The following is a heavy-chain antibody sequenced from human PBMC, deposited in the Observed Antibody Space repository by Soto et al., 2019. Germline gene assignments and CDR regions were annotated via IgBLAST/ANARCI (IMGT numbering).Heavy chain of an antibody. J-gene: IGHJ6*02. CDR2: ISVYNGNT. Sequence: QVQLEQSGAEVKKPGASVKVSCKASGYTFSSYGISWVRQAPGQGFEWVGRISVYNGNTDHAQKFQGRVIMTRDTSTSTAYMALRSLRSADTAVYFCARDAGESILSIRGARYKYYGMDVWGQGTTVTVSS. CDR1: GYTFSSYG. CDR3: ARDAGESILSIRGARYKYYGMDV. D-gene: IGHD3-10*01. V-gene: IGHV1-18*04.